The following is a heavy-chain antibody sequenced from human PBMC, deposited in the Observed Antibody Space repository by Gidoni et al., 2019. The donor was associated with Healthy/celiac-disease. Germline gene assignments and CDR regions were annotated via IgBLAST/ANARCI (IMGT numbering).Heavy chain of an antibody. V-gene: IGHV3-48*02. CDR1: GLTFSSYS. Sequence: EVQLVESGGGLVQPGGSLRLSCAASGLTFSSYSMNWVRQAPGKGLELVSYISSSSSTIYYADSVKGRFTISRDNAKNSLYLQMNSLRDEDTAVYYCARDLYDYVWGSYRYDSTPPTDYWGQGTLVTVSS. CDR2: ISSSSSTI. D-gene: IGHD3-16*02. CDR3: ARDLYDYVWGSYRYDSTPPTDY. J-gene: IGHJ4*02.